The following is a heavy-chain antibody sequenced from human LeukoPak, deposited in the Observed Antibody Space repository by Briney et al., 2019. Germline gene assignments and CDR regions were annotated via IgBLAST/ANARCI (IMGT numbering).Heavy chain of an antibody. CDR2: IIPILGIA. Sequence: ASVKVSCKASGGTFSSYAISWVRQAPGQGLEWMGRIIPILGIANYAQKFQGRVTITADESTSTAYMELSSLRSEDTAVYYCARDQRDGSGSYYKGSYYYMDVWGKGTTVTVSS. D-gene: IGHD3-10*01. CDR3: ARDQRDGSGSYYKGSYYYMDV. CDR1: GGTFSSYA. V-gene: IGHV1-69*04. J-gene: IGHJ6*03.